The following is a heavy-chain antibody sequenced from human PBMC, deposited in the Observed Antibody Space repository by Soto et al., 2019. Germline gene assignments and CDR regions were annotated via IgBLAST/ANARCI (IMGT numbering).Heavy chain of an antibody. J-gene: IGHJ4*02. V-gene: IGHV4-39*01. D-gene: IGHD2-21*01. CDR1: GGSIFSSGYF. CDR2: ISYSGST. CDR3: TRIVVVPTSGYVAFDH. Sequence: SETLSLTCNVSGGSIFSSGYFWGWIRHAPGNGLEWIGSISYSGSTLHNPSLRSRVTISFETPKSQFSLKLSSVTAKDTAVYYCTRIVVVPTSGYVAFDHWGQGTQVTVSS.